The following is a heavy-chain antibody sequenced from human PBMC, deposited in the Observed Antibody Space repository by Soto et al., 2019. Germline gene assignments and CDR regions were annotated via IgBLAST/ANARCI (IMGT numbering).Heavy chain of an antibody. Sequence: PSETLSLTCAVYGGSFSGYYWSWIRQPPGKGLEWIGEINHSGSTNYNPSLKSRVTISVDTSKNQFSLKLSSVTAADTAVYYCATGFPGIAVIYFDYWGQGTLVTVSS. CDR2: INHSGST. V-gene: IGHV4-34*01. CDR3: ATGFPGIAVIYFDY. D-gene: IGHD6-19*01. J-gene: IGHJ4*02. CDR1: GGSFSGYY.